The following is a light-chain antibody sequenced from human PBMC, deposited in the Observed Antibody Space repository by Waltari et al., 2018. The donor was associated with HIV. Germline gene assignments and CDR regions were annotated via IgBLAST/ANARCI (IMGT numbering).Light chain of an antibody. CDR3: QKSDNTHYT. J-gene: IGKJ2*01. Sequence: DIQMTQSPSSLSASVGDRVTISCRASQSIGRRLNWYQHKPGKAPKLLIYDASTLRSGVPSRFSASGSGTEFTLIISSLQGEDIATYYCQKSDNTHYTFGQGTKLEIK. CDR1: QSIGRR. V-gene: IGKV1-39*01. CDR2: DAS.